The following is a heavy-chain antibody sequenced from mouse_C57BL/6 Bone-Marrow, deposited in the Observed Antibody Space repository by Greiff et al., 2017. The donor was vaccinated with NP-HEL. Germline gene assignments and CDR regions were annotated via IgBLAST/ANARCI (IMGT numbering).Heavy chain of an antibody. D-gene: IGHD2-1*01. J-gene: IGHJ2*01. CDR1: GYTFTSYG. V-gene: IGHV1-81*01. CDR3: ARWGNYVPYFDH. Sequence: QVQLKESGAELARPGASVKLSCKASGYTFTSYGISWVKQRTGQGLEWIGEIYPRSGNTYYNEKFKGKATLTADKSSSTAYMELRSLTSEDSAVYFCARWGNYVPYFDHWGQGTTLTVSS. CDR2: IYPRSGNT.